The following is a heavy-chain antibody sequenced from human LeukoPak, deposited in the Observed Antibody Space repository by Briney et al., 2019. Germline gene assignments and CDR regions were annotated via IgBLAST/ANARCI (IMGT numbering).Heavy chain of an antibody. Sequence: GGSLRLSCAASGFTFSSYGMHWVRQAPGKGLEWVAFIRYDGSNKYYADSVKGRFTISRDNSKNTLYLQMSSLRAEDTAVYYCAKDREVDYYGSGSYSFDYWGQGTLVTVSS. J-gene: IGHJ4*02. D-gene: IGHD3-10*01. CDR1: GFTFSSYG. V-gene: IGHV3-30*02. CDR3: AKDREVDYYGSGSYSFDY. CDR2: IRYDGSNK.